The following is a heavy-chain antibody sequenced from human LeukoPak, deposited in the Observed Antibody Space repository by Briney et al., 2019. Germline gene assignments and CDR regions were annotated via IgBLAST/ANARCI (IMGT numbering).Heavy chain of an antibody. CDR3: AGGGSHYDILTGYYFWFDY. CDR1: GFTFSSYA. V-gene: IGHV3-23*01. Sequence: PGGSLRLSCAASGFTFSSYAMSWVRQAPGKGLEWVSAISGSGGSTYYADSVKGRFTISRDNSKNTLYLQMNSLRAEDTAVYYCAGGGSHYDILTGYYFWFDYWGQGTLVTVSS. CDR2: ISGSGGST. D-gene: IGHD3-9*01. J-gene: IGHJ4*02.